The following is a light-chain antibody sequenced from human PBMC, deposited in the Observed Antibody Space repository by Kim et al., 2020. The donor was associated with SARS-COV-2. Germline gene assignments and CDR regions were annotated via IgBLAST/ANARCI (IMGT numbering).Light chain of an antibody. CDR2: GAS. J-gene: IGKJ2*01. Sequence: LSPGERAPLSCRASQSVSSSYLAGYQQKPGQAPRLLIYGASSRATGIPDRFSGSVSGTDFTLTISRLEPEDFAVYYCQQYGSSPYTFGQGTKLEI. CDR1: QSVSSSY. CDR3: QQYGSSPYT. V-gene: IGKV3-20*01.